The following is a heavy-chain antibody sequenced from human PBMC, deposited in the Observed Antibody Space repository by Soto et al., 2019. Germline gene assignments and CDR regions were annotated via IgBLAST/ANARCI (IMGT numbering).Heavy chain of an antibody. Sequence: QVQLVQSGAEVKKPGASVKVSCKASGYTFTSYAMHWVRQAPGQRLEWMGWINAGNGNTKYSQKCQRRVTITXXTXAXXAYMELSSLRAEDTAVYYCARDRAYGDYDALTFDYWGQGTLVTVSS. CDR2: INAGNGNT. J-gene: IGHJ4*02. CDR3: ARDRAYGDYDALTFDY. D-gene: IGHD4-17*01. CDR1: GYTFTSYA. V-gene: IGHV1-3*01.